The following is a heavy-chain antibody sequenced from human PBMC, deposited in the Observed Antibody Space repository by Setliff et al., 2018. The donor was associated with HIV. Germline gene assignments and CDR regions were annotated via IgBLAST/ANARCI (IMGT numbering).Heavy chain of an antibody. CDR2: VYNPERI. CDR1: GGSISSHY. J-gene: IGHJ4*02. V-gene: IGHV4-59*11. D-gene: IGHD3-3*01. CDR3: AREYYNFWSGYWDY. Sequence: SETLSLTCSFSGGSISSHYWSWIRQTPGKGLEWIGTVYNPERISYNPSLRSRVTISGDTSQNQFSLKLRSVTAADTGVYYCAREYYNFWSGYWDYWGQGTLVTVSS.